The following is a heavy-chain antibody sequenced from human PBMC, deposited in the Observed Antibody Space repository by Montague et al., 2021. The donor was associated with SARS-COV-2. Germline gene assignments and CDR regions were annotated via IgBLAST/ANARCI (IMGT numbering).Heavy chain of an antibody. V-gene: IGHV2-70*11. CDR2: IDWDDDK. Sequence: PALVKPTQTLTLTCTFSGFSLSTSGMCVSWIRQPPGKALEWLARIDWDDDKYYSTSLKTRLTISNDTSKNQVVLTMTNMDPVDTATYYCARILVAAAGSPFDPWGQGTLVTVSS. D-gene: IGHD6-13*01. CDR1: GFSLSTSGMC. CDR3: ARILVAAAGSPFDP. J-gene: IGHJ5*02.